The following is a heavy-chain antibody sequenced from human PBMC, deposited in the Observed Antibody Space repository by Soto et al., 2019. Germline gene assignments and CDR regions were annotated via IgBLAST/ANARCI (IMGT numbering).Heavy chain of an antibody. Sequence: GGSLRLSCAVSGFNVRSYWMSWVRQAPGKGLEWVASIKEDGSEIYYLQSVRGRFAISRDSAGNALQLAMNYLSAEDTATDFCARDIGFDYVNWGQGTMVTVSS. D-gene: IGHD5-12*01. CDR3: ARDIGFDYVN. V-gene: IGHV3-7*01. J-gene: IGHJ4*02. CDR1: GFNVRSYW. CDR2: IKEDGSEI.